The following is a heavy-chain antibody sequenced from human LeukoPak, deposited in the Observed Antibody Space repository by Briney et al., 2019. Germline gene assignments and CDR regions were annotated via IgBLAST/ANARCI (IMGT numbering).Heavy chain of an antibody. V-gene: IGHV3-30-3*01. CDR1: GFTFSSYA. CDR3: ARPMAEWAYNAFDI. CDR2: ISYDGSNK. J-gene: IGHJ3*02. D-gene: IGHD3-16*01. Sequence: GGSLRLSCAASGFTFSSYAMHWVRQAPCKGLEWVAVISYDGSNKYYADSVKGRFTISRDNSKNTLYLQMNSLRAEDTAVYYCARPMAEWAYNAFDIWGQGTMVTVSS.